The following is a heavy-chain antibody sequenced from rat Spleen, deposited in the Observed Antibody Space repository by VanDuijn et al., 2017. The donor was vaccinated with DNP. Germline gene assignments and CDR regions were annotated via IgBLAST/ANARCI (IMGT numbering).Heavy chain of an antibody. CDR3: ARMGNYGWFAY. CDR2: IDKDSSPK. Sequence: EVKLVESGGGLVQPGRSLKLSCAASGFNFKDYWMGWVRQAPGKGLEWIGEIDKDSSPKKYNPSLKDKFTISRDNAQNTLYLQMSRLGSEDTAIYYCARMGNYGWFAYWGQGTLVTVSS. J-gene: IGHJ3*01. V-gene: IGHV4-2*01. D-gene: IGHD1-1*01. CDR1: GFNFKDYW.